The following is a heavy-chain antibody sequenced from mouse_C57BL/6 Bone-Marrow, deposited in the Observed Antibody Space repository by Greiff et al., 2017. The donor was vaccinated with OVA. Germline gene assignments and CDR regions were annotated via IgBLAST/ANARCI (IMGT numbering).Heavy chain of an antibody. CDR3: ARQGQLRLPFDY. CDR2: LNSDGGST. Sequence: EVKLVESGGGLVQPGESLKLSCESNEYEFPSHDMSWVRKTPEKRLELVAALNSDGGSTYYPDTMESRFIISRDNTKKTLYLQMSSLRSEDTALYYCARQGQLRLPFDYWGQGTTLTVSS. D-gene: IGHD3-2*02. V-gene: IGHV5-2*01. J-gene: IGHJ2*01. CDR1: EYEFPSHD.